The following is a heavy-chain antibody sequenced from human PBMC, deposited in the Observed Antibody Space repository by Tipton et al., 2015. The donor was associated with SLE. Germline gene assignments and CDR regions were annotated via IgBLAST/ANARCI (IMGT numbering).Heavy chain of an antibody. CDR3: ARASPGVWCFDL. J-gene: IGHJ5*02. CDR1: DYTFTNYG. V-gene: IGHV1-18*01. CDR2: ISVYNGNT. Sequence: QVQLVQSGAEVKKPGASVKVSCKASDYTFTNYGISWVRQAPGQGLEWMGWISVYNGNTNYAQKFQGRVTMTTDTSTSTAYMELKSLRSDDTAVYYCARASPGVWCFDLWGQGTLVTVSS. D-gene: IGHD6-19*01.